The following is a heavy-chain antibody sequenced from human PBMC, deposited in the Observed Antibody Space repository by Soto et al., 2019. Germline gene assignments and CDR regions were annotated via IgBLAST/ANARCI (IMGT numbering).Heavy chain of an antibody. CDR1: GFTFSSYA. V-gene: IGHV3-23*01. J-gene: IGHJ4*02. CDR2: ISGSGGRT. Sequence: EVRLLESGGGLVRPGGSLRLSGAASGFTFSSYAMSWVRQAPGKGLEWVSAISGSGGRTYYADSVKGRFTISRDNSKNTLYLQMNSLRAEDTAVYYCANDHYDILTGEGGNWGQGTLVTVSS. D-gene: IGHD3-9*01. CDR3: ANDHYDILTGEGGN.